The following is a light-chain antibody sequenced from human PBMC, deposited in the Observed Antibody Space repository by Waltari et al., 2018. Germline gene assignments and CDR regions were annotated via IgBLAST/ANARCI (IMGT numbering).Light chain of an antibody. CDR2: YDT. J-gene: IGLJ2*01. CDR1: NIGSKP. V-gene: IGLV3-21*04. Sequence: SYVLTQSPSMSVAPGKTASIACEGDNIGSKPVHWYPQRPGQAPLPVIYYDTQPPSKIPERFSGYNAGNTATLTVSRVEAGDEADYYCQVWDSDSDHVVFGGGTKMTVL. CDR3: QVWDSDSDHVV.